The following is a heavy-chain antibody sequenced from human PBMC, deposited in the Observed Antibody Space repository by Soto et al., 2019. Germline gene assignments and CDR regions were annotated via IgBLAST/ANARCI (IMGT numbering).Heavy chain of an antibody. CDR2: ISFDGDNT. Sequence: QVQLVESGGGVVQPGRSLRLSCAVSGFTFDSYAMHWVRQAPGKGLEWVALISFDGDNTYEADSVKGRFTISRDNARSTLSLQMSSLRLEDTAVYYCARDLGLFSLADWGRGTLVTVSS. J-gene: IGHJ4*02. CDR3: ARDLGLFSLAD. V-gene: IGHV3-30*15. CDR1: GFTFDSYA. D-gene: IGHD6-19*01.